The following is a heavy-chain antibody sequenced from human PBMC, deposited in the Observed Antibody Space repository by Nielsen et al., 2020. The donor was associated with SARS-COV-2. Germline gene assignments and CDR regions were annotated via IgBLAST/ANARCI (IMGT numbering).Heavy chain of an antibody. CDR3: ARNGADIVATIFQGQRYYYYSGMDV. CDR2: INTNTGNP. D-gene: IGHD5-12*01. J-gene: IGHJ6*02. Sequence: ASVKVSCKASGYTFTSYAMNWVRQAPGQGLEWMGWINTNTGNPTYAQGFTGRFVFSLDTSVSTAYLQISSLKAEDTAVYYCARNGADIVATIFQGQRYYYYSGMDVWGQGTTVTVSS. V-gene: IGHV7-4-1*02. CDR1: GYTFTSYA.